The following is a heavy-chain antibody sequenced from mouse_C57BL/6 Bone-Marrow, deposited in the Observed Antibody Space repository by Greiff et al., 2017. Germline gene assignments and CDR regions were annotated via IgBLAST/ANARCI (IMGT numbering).Heavy chain of an antibody. Sequence: EVKVVESEGGLVQPGSSMKLSCTASGFTFSDYYMAWVRQVPEKGLEWVANINYDGSSTYYLDSLKSRFIISRDNAKNILYLQMSSLKSEDTATYYCARDRGDSSGTDPYYFDYWGQGTTLTVSS. CDR2: INYDGSST. CDR1: GFTFSDYY. D-gene: IGHD3-2*02. CDR3: ARDRGDSSGTDPYYFDY. J-gene: IGHJ2*01. V-gene: IGHV5-16*01.